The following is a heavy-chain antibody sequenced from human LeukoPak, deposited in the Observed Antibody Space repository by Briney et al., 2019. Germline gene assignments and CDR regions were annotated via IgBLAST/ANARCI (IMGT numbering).Heavy chain of an antibody. CDR1: GASIRSYY. J-gene: IGHJ4*02. CDR3: ARSSRYGSFDY. CDR2: IYYSGST. V-gene: IGHV4-59*01. Sequence: SETLSLTCTVSGASIRSYYWNWLRQPPGKGLEWIGYIYYSGSTNYNPPLKSRVTISVDTSKNQFSLKLSSVTAADTAVYYCARSSRYGSFDYWGQGTLVTVSS. D-gene: IGHD3-16*01.